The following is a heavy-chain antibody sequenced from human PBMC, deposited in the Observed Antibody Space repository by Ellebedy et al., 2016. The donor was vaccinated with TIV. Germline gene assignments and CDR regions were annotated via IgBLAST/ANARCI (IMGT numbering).Heavy chain of an antibody. V-gene: IGHV1-46*04. D-gene: IGHD6-19*01. CDR2: IHPSSGST. CDR3: ARARSSGWLHTPDY. J-gene: IGHJ4*02. Sequence: AASVKVSCKASGYTFSNYFVHWVRQAPGQGLEWMGIIHPSSGSTAYAQKLQGRLTMTRDTSTSTGYMELSSLRSEDTAVYYCARARSSGWLHTPDYWGQGLLVTVSS. CDR1: GYTFSNYF.